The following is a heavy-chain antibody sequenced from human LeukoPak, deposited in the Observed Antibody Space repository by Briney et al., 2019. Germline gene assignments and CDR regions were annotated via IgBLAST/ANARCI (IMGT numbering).Heavy chain of an antibody. Sequence: GASVKVSCKASGGTFSSYAISWVRQAPGQGLEWMGGIIPIFGTANYTQKFQGRVTITTDESTSTAYMELSSLRSEDTAVYYCASIAARPFDYWGQGTLVSVSS. CDR2: IIPIFGTA. V-gene: IGHV1-69*05. D-gene: IGHD6-6*01. J-gene: IGHJ4*02. CDR3: ASIAARPFDY. CDR1: GGTFSSYA.